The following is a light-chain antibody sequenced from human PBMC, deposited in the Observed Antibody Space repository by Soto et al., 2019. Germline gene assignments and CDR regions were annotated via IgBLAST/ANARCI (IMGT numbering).Light chain of an antibody. CDR3: SSYTTSSTLV. Sequence: SALTQPASVSGSPGQSITISCTGTSSDVGGYDYVSWYQQHPGKAPKLMIYEVTNRPSGVSDRFSGSKSGNTASLSISGLQAEDEADYFCSSYTTSSTLVFGPGTKVTVL. CDR1: SSDVGGYDY. CDR2: EVT. J-gene: IGLJ1*01. V-gene: IGLV2-14*01.